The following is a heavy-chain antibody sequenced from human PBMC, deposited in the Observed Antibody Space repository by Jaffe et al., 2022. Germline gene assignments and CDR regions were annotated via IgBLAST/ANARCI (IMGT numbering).Heavy chain of an antibody. CDR3: ARAGKCSGGSCYSFYYYYMDV. D-gene: IGHD2-15*01. CDR1: GFTFSSYD. V-gene: IGHV3-13*01. CDR2: IGTAGDT. Sequence: EVQLVESGGGLVQPGGSLRLSCAASGFTFSSYDMHWVRQATGKGLEWVSAIGTAGDTYYPGSVKGRFTISRENAKNSLYLQMNSLRAGDTAVYYCARAGKCSGGSCYSFYYYYMDVWGKGTTVTVSS. J-gene: IGHJ6*03.